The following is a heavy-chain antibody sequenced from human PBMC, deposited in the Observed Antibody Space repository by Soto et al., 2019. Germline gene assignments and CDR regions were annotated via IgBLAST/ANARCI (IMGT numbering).Heavy chain of an antibody. CDR2: ISGNGRNT. Sequence: EVQLLESGGGLAQPGGSLRLSCVTSGFSFSNSGMSWVRQAPGKGLDWVSGISGNGRNTYYTDSVKGRFLVARDNSGDTRFLQMNSLRAEDTAIYFCAKNGLSNSPSAIDSWGQGTLVTVSS. CDR3: AKNGLSNSPSAIDS. J-gene: IGHJ4*02. CDR1: GFSFSNSG. V-gene: IGHV3-23*01. D-gene: IGHD1-1*01.